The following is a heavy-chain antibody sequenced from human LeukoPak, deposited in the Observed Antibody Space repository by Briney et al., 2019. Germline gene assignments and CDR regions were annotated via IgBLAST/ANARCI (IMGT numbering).Heavy chain of an antibody. CDR1: GFTFSDYY. D-gene: IGHD2-8*01. Sequence: PGGSLRLSCAASGFTFSDYYMSWIRQAPGKGLEWVSYISSSGSAIYYADSVKGRFTISRDNAKNSLYLQMNSLRAEDTAVYYCARSYCTNGVCYFDYWGQGTLVTVSS. J-gene: IGHJ4*02. CDR2: ISSSGSAI. V-gene: IGHV3-11*04. CDR3: ARSYCTNGVCYFDY.